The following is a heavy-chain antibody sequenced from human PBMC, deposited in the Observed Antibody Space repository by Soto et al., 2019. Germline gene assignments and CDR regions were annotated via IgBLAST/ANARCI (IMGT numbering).Heavy chain of an antibody. CDR3: AKDRDVLRYFDWRPGYFDY. CDR2: ISGSGGST. J-gene: IGHJ4*02. D-gene: IGHD3-9*01. CDR1: GFTFSSYA. Sequence: GGSMRLSCAASGFTFSSYAMSWVRQAPGKGLEWVSAISGSGGSTYYADSVKGRFTISRDNSKNTLYLQMNSLRAEDTAVYYCAKDRDVLRYFDWRPGYFDYWGQGTLVTVSS. V-gene: IGHV3-23*01.